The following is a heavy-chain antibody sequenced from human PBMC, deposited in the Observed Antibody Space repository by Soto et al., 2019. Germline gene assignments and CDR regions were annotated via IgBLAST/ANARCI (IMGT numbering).Heavy chain of an antibody. J-gene: IGHJ4*02. CDR2: ITGSGSST. D-gene: IGHD2-8*02. CDR3: ATAGANSFCPQH. V-gene: IGHV3-23*01. Sequence: EVQLLESGGGLVQPGGSLRLSCAVSGFTFSSHAMSWVRQAPGKGLEWVSAITGSGSSTYYADSVKGRFTISRGNSENTLFLQMNSLRAEDTAVYYCATAGANSFCPQHWGQGTLVTVSS. CDR1: GFTFSSHA.